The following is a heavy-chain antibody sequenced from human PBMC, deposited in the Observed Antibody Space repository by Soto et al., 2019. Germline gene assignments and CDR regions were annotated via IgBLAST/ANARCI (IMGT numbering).Heavy chain of an antibody. D-gene: IGHD2-15*01. J-gene: IGHJ4*02. CDR3: GKVLVGATGHTDSDS. V-gene: IGHV4-39*01. CDR1: GGSIYRSGYY. Sequence: SETLSLTCTVSGGSIYRSGYYWGWIRQPPGRGLEWIGNIDYNGVTYSNPSLKSRVTISRDTSKNQFSLKLTSVTAADTALYYCGKVLVGATGHTDSDSWGPGTLVTVSS. CDR2: IDYNGVT.